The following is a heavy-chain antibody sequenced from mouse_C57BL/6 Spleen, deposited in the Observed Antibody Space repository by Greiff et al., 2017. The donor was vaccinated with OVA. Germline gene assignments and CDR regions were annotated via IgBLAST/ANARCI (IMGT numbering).Heavy chain of an antibody. Sequence: VHLVESGPELVKPGASVKISCKASGYAFSSSWMNWVKQRPGKGLEWIGRIYPGDGDTNYNGKFKGKATLTADKSSSTAYMQLSSLTSEDSAVYFCARDSSGYYYFDYWGQGTTLTVSS. CDR2: IYPGDGDT. V-gene: IGHV1-82*01. D-gene: IGHD3-2*02. J-gene: IGHJ2*01. CDR1: GYAFSSSW. CDR3: ARDSSGYYYFDY.